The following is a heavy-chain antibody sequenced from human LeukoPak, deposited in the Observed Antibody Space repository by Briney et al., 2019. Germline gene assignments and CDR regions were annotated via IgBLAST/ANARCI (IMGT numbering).Heavy chain of an antibody. V-gene: IGHV3-23*01. CDR3: AKRGVVIRVVLVGFHKEAYYFDS. J-gene: IGHJ4*02. Sequence: GGSLRLSCAVSGITLSNYGMSWVRQAPGKGLEWVAGISASGGTTNYADSVKGRFSISRDNPKNTLYLQMNSLRAEDTAVYFCAKRGVVIRVVLVGFHKEAYYFDSWGQGALVAVSS. CDR2: ISASGGTT. CDR1: GITLSNYG. D-gene: IGHD3-10*01.